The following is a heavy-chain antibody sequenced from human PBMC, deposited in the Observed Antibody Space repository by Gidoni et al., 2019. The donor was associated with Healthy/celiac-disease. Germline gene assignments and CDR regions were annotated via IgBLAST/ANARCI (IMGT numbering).Heavy chain of an antibody. CDR3: AKDGNGYNRLSAFDI. J-gene: IGHJ3*02. V-gene: IGHV3-23*01. CDR2: ISGSGGST. D-gene: IGHD5-12*01. CDR1: GFPFSSYA. Sequence: EVPLLESGGGLVQPGGSLRLSCAASGFPFSSYAMRWVRQAPGKGLEWVSAISGSGGSTYYADSVKGRFTISRDNSKNTLYLQMNSLRAEDTAVYYCAKDGNGYNRLSAFDIWGQGTMVTVSS.